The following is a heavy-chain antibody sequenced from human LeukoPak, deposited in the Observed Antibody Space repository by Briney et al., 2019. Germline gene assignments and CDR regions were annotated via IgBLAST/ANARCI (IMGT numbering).Heavy chain of an antibody. D-gene: IGHD6-13*01. CDR3: ARDDGIAAAGTDYYYGMDV. CDR1: GYTFTSYA. Sequence: GASVKVSCKASGYTFTSYAMHWVRQAPGQRLEWMGWINAGNGNTKYSQKFQGRVTITRDTSASTAYMELSSLRSEDTAVYYCARDDGIAAAGTDYYYGMDVWGQGTTVTVSS. V-gene: IGHV1-3*01. CDR2: INAGNGNT. J-gene: IGHJ6*02.